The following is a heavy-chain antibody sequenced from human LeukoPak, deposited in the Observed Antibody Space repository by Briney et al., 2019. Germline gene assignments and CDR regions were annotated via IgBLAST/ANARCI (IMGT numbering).Heavy chain of an antibody. CDR1: GYSFTSYW. V-gene: IGHV5-51*01. Sequence: GESLKISCKGSGYSFTSYWIGWVRQMPGKGLEWMGIIYPGDSDTRYSPSFQGQVTISADKSISTAYLQWSSLKASDTAMYYCARGGDIVVVPAAMDFDYWGQGTLVTVSS. D-gene: IGHD2-2*01. CDR2: IYPGDSDT. J-gene: IGHJ4*02. CDR3: ARGGDIVVVPAAMDFDY.